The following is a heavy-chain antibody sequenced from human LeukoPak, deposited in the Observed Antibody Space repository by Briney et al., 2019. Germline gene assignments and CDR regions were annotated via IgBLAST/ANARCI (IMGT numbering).Heavy chain of an antibody. D-gene: IGHD5-18*01. Sequence: SQTLSLTRTVSGGSVTSGNYYWNWIRQPAGEGLEWIGRIYTNGGASHNPSLNSRVPISIEASKNQFSLPFSSVTAADTAVYYGARGGTQLWFHSFDYWGQGTLVTVSS. CDR3: ARGGTQLWFHSFDY. J-gene: IGHJ4*02. V-gene: IGHV4-61*02. CDR1: GGSVTSGNYY. CDR2: IYTNGGA.